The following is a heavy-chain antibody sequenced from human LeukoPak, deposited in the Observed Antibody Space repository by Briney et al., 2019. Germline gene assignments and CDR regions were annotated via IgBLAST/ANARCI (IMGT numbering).Heavy chain of an antibody. Sequence: GGSLRLSCAASGFSFGTYSMNWVRQAPGKGLEWVSYISPTSSTIYHADSVKGRFTISRDNAKNSLYLQMNSLRAEDTAVYYCARDRNSSSWYGGYWGQGTLVTVSS. V-gene: IGHV3-48*04. CDR2: ISPTSSTI. CDR1: GFSFGTYS. CDR3: ARDRNSSSWYGGY. J-gene: IGHJ4*02. D-gene: IGHD6-13*01.